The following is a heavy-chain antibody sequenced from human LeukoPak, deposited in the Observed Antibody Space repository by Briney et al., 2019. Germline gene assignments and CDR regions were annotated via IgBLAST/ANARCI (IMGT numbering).Heavy chain of an antibody. V-gene: IGHV4-4*07. Sequence: PSETLSFTCTVSGGSISSYYWSWIRQPAGKGLEWIGRIYTSGSTNYNPSLKSRVTMSVDTSKNQFSLKLSSVTAADTAVYYCARALYSSGWYVGHAFDIWGQGTMVTVSS. D-gene: IGHD6-19*01. J-gene: IGHJ3*02. CDR1: GGSISSYY. CDR3: ARALYSSGWYVGHAFDI. CDR2: IYTSGST.